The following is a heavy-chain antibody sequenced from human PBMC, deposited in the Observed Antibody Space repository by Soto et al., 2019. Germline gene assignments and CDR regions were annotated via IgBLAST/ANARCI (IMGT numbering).Heavy chain of an antibody. D-gene: IGHD2-15*01. Sequence: SVKVSCKSPGGTFRSYVITWVRQAHGQGLEWMGGIIPIFGTPKYAQKFKGRVTITADESTNTVYLELSRLRCEDTAMYYCAISVRDGDYCTGGPSYSERDSWFDPQGRQTLGTVSS. V-gene: IGHV1-69*13. J-gene: IGHJ5*02. CDR2: IIPIFGTP. CDR3: AISVRDGDYCTGGPSYSERDSWFDP. CDR1: GGTFRSYV.